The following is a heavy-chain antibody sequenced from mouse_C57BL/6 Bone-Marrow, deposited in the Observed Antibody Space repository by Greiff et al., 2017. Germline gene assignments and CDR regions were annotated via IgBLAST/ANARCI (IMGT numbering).Heavy chain of an antibody. CDR2: ISDGGSYT. Sequence: DVQLVESGGGLVKPGGSLKLSCAASGFTFSSYAMSWVRQTPEKRLEWVATISDGGSYTYYPDNVKGRFTISRDTAKNNLYLQMSHLKSEDTAMYYCARDPTVVAGAMDYWGQGTSVTVSS. CDR3: ARDPTVVAGAMDY. CDR1: GFTFSSYA. V-gene: IGHV5-4*01. D-gene: IGHD1-1*01. J-gene: IGHJ4*01.